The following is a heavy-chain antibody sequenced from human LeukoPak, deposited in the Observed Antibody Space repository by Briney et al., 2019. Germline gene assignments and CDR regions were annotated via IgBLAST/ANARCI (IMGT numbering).Heavy chain of an antibody. CDR2: ISAYNGNT. D-gene: IGHD3-16*01. V-gene: IGHV1-18*01. J-gene: IGHJ6*02. CDR3: ASGNLGALNPDYYYYGMDV. CDR1: GYTFTSYG. Sequence: GASVKVSCKASGYTFTSYGISWVRQAPGQGLEWMGWISAYNGNTNYAQKLQGRVTMTTDTSTSTAYMELRSLRSDDTAVYYCASGNLGALNPDYYYYGMDVWGQGTTVTVSS.